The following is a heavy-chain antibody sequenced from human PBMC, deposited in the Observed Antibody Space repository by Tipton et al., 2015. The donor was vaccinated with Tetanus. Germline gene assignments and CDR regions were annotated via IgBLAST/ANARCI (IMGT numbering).Heavy chain of an antibody. J-gene: IGHJ4*02. CDR2: ISGSGGGT. D-gene: IGHD3-22*01. CDR1: GFTFSSYV. Sequence: SLRLSCAASGFTFSSYVMSWVRQAPGKGLEWVSAISGSGGGTYYADSVKGRFIISRDNSKNTLYLQMNSLRAEDTAVYYCAKDRYDSSGYYYLWDYWGQGTLVTVSS. CDR3: AKDRYDSSGYYYLWDY. V-gene: IGHV3-23*01.